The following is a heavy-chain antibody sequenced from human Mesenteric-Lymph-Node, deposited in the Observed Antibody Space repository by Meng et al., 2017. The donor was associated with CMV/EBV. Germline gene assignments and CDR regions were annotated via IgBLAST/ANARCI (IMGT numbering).Heavy chain of an antibody. D-gene: IGHD1-7*01. CDR1: GGSISSGDYY. CDR2: IYYSGST. V-gene: IGHV4-31*03. CDR3: AGYNWNYYFDY. Sequence: TCTVSGGSISSGDYYWSWIRQHPGKGLEWTGFIYYSGSTNYNPSLKSRVSISLDTSENQFSLKLGSVTAADTAVYYCAGYNWNYYFDYWGQGTLVTVSS. J-gene: IGHJ4*02.